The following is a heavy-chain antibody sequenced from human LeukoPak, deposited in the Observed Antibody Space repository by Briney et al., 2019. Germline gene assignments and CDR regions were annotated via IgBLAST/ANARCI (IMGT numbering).Heavy chain of an antibody. Sequence: PSETLSLTCAVYGGSFSGYYWSWIRQPPGKGLEWIGEINHSGSTNYNPSLKSRVTTSVDTSKNQFSLKLTSVTAADTAVYYCARYRGNSNGGFDPWGQGTLVTVSS. J-gene: IGHJ5*02. D-gene: IGHD4-23*01. CDR3: ARYRGNSNGGFDP. CDR2: INHSGST. V-gene: IGHV4-34*01. CDR1: GGSFSGYY.